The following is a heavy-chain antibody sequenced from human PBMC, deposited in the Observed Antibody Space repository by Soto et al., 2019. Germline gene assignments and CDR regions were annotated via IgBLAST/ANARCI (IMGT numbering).Heavy chain of an antibody. CDR1: GYTFTSYG. CDR2: ISAYNGNT. V-gene: IGHV1-18*01. Sequence: ASVKVSCKASGYTFTSYGISWVRQAPGQGLEWMGWISAYNGNTNYAQKLQGRVTMTTDTSTSTAYMELRSLRPDDTAVYYCARDAKDYGDDEAYDIWCQGTMVTVS. D-gene: IGHD4-17*01. CDR3: ARDAKDYGDDEAYDI. J-gene: IGHJ3*02.